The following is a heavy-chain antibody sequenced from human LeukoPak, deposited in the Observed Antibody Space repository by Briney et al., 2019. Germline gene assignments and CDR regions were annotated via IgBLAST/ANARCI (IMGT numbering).Heavy chain of an antibody. CDR2: INHSGST. J-gene: IGHJ3*02. D-gene: IGHD3-22*01. CDR1: GGPFSGYY. CDR3: AREVTYYDSSGYYSPALDI. V-gene: IGHV4-34*01. Sequence: KPSETLSLTCAVYGGPFSGYYWSWIRQPPGKGLKWIGEINHSGSTNYNPSLKSRVTISVDTSKNQFSLKLSSVTAADTAVYYCAREVTYYDSSGYYSPALDIWGQGTMVTISS.